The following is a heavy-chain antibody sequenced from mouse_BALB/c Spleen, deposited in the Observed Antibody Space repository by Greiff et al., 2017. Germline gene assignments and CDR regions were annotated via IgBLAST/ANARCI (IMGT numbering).Heavy chain of an antibody. V-gene: IGHV1-54*01. Sequence: QVQLKQSGAELVRPGTSVKVSCKASGYAFTNYLIEWVKQRPGQGLEWIGVINPGSGGTNYNEKFKGKATLTADKSSSTAYMQLSSLTSDDSAVYFCARQLGSHYYAMDYWGQGTSVTVSS. CDR3: ARQLGSHYYAMDY. D-gene: IGHD3-1*01. J-gene: IGHJ4*01. CDR1: GYAFTNYL. CDR2: INPGSGGT.